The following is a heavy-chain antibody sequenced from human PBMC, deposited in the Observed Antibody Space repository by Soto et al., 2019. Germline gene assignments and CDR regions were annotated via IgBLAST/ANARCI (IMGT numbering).Heavy chain of an antibody. Sequence: GGSLRLSCAASGFTFSSYAMSWVRQAPGKGLEWVSAISGSGGSTYYADSVKGRFTISRDNSKNTLYLQMNSLRAEDTAVYYCASALYGELPRGYYYYGMDVWGQGTTVTVSS. CDR1: GFTFSSYA. D-gene: IGHD3-10*01. CDR3: ASALYGELPRGYYYYGMDV. J-gene: IGHJ6*02. V-gene: IGHV3-23*01. CDR2: ISGSGGST.